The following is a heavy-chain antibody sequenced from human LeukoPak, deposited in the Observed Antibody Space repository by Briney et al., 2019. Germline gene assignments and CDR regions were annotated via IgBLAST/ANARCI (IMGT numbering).Heavy chain of an antibody. CDR2: IYYSGST. D-gene: IGHD3-22*01. CDR3: ARESPSSGYYTGGLSDY. Sequence: PSETLSLTCTVSGGSISSYYWSWIRQPPGKGLEWIGYIYYSGSTNYNPSLKSRVTISLDTSKNQFSLKLSSVTAADTAVYYCARESPSSGYYTGGLSDYWGQGTLVTVSS. CDR1: GGSISSYY. J-gene: IGHJ4*02. V-gene: IGHV4-59*12.